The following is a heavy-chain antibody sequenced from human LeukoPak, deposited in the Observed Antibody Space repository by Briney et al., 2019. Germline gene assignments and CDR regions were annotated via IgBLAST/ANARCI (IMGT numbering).Heavy chain of an antibody. Sequence: PSQTLSLTCTVSGGSISSGGYYWSWIRQHPGKGLEWIVYIYYSGSTYYNPSLKSRVTISVDTSKNQFSLKLSSVTAADTAVYYCARVISCSGGSCFDGMVDYWGQGTLVTVSS. V-gene: IGHV4-31*03. CDR2: IYYSGST. CDR3: ARVISCSGGSCFDGMVDY. D-gene: IGHD2-15*01. J-gene: IGHJ4*02. CDR1: GGSISSGGYY.